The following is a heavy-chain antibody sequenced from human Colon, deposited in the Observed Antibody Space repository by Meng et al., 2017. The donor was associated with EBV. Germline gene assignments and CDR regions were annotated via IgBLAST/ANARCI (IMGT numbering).Heavy chain of an antibody. CDR2: IYYSGST. V-gene: IGHV4-31*03. CDR3: ARVSSGWDYFDY. J-gene: IGHJ4*02. CDR1: GGSVSSGGYY. D-gene: IGHD6-19*01. Sequence: QVQLQGAGPGLVNPPPPLSLTCTVSGGSVSSGGYYWTWIRQHPGKGLEWFGHIYYSGSTFYNPSLKRRVIISIDTSKNQFSLNLRSVTAADTAVYYCARVSSGWDYFDYWGQGTLVTVSS.